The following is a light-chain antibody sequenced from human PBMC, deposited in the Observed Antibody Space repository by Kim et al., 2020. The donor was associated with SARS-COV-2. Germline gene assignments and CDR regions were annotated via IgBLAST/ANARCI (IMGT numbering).Light chain of an antibody. J-gene: IGLJ1*01. Sequence: GQSITISCTGTSSDVGGYNYVSWYQQHPGKAPKLMIYDVSNRPSGVYNRFSGSKSGNTASLTISGLQAEDEADYYCSSYTSSSTYVFGTGTKVTVL. V-gene: IGLV2-14*03. CDR2: DVS. CDR3: SSYTSSSTYV. CDR1: SSDVGGYNY.